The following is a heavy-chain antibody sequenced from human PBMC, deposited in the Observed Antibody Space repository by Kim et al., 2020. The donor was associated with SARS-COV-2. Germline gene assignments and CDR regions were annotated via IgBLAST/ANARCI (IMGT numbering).Heavy chain of an antibody. CDR2: IYPNSGGT. CDR3: ATPVGYSSGWLLDY. V-gene: IGHV1-2*06. J-gene: IGHJ4*02. Sequence: ASVKVSCKASGYTFTDYYIHWVRQAPGQGLEWMGRIYPNSGGTNFAQKFQGRVTLTRDTSVSTAYMELSRLRSDDTAVYYCATPVGYSSGWLLDYWGQGTLVTVSS. D-gene: IGHD6-19*01. CDR1: GYTFTDYY.